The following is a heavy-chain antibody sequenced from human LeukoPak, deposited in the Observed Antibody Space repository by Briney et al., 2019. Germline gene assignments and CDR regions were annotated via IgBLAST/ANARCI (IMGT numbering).Heavy chain of an antibody. J-gene: IGHJ6*03. Sequence: ASVKVSCKASGYTFSGYYMHWVRQAPGQGLEWMGWINPNSGGTNYAQKFQGRVTMTRDTSISTAYMELSRLRSDDTAVYYCARVPGIAAAGAISGYYYYYMDVWGKGTTVTVSS. CDR3: ARVPGIAAAGAISGYYYYYMDV. D-gene: IGHD6-13*01. CDR1: GYTFSGYY. V-gene: IGHV1-2*02. CDR2: INPNSGGT.